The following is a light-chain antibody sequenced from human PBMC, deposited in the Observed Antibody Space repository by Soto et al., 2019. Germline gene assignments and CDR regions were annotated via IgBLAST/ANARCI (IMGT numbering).Light chain of an antibody. Sequence: QSVLTQPPSVSGSPGQSVTISCTGTSSDVGYYNRVSWYQQHPGKAPKLIIYEATDRPSGVSNRFSGSKSGNTASLTISGLQAEDEAEYYCSSYTNINTRACVFGTGTKVTVL. CDR1: SSDVGYYNR. J-gene: IGLJ1*01. CDR3: SSYTNINTRACV. V-gene: IGLV2-14*01. CDR2: EAT.